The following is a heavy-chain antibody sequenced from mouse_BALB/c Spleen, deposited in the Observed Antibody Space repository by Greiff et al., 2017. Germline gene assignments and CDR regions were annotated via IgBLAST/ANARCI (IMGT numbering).Heavy chain of an antibody. D-gene: IGHD2-4*01. Sequence: VQVQQSGPELVKPGASVKIPCKASGYTFTDYNMDWVKQSHGKSLEWIGDINPNNGGTIYNQKFKGKATLTVDKSSSTAYMELRSLTSEDTAVYYSARHICYDYGGFGYWGQGTLVTVSA. J-gene: IGHJ3*01. CDR1: GYTFTDYN. CDR2: INPNNGGT. V-gene: IGHV1-18*01. CDR3: ARHICYDYGGFGY.